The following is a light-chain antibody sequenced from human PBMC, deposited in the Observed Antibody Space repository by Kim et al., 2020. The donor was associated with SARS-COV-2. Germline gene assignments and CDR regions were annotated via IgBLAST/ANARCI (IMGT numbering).Light chain of an antibody. V-gene: IGKV3-11*01. CDR2: DTS. J-gene: IGKJ4*01. Sequence: LSPGERATLSCRASQSVSSDLAWYQQRPGQAPRLLIYDTSNRAPGIPARFSGSGSGTDFTLTISSLEPEDFAVYSCQQRSHWPPTFGGGTKVDIK. CDR1: QSVSSD. CDR3: QQRSHWPPT.